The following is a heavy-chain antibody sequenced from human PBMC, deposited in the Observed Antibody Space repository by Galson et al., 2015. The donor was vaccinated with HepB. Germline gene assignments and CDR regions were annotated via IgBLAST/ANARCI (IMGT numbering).Heavy chain of an antibody. CDR2: ISDSGGNT. CDR1: GFTFSSYS. J-gene: IGHJ5*02. D-gene: IGHD3-3*01. CDR3: AKDETKWPEMEVSGS. V-gene: IGHV3-23*01. Sequence: SVRLSCAASGFTFSSYSMNWVRQAPGQGLEWVSTISDSGGNTHYADSVKGRFTISRDNSKNTMFLQMNSLRAEDTAAYHCAKDETKWPEMEVSGSWGQGTLVTVSS.